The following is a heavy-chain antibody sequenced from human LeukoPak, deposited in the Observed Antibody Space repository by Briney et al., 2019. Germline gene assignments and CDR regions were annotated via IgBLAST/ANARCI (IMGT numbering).Heavy chain of an antibody. J-gene: IGHJ4*02. V-gene: IGHV1-18*01. CDR2: ISAYNGNA. CDR1: GYTFTNYG. Sequence: GASVTVSYKASGYTFTNYGISWVRQAPGPGREGTGWISAYNGNANYAQKLHGRVTMTTDTSTSTAYMELRSLRSDDTAVYYCARWHAPLMEVEDYWGEGTLVTVSS. D-gene: IGHD3-3*01. CDR3: ARWHAPLMEVEDY.